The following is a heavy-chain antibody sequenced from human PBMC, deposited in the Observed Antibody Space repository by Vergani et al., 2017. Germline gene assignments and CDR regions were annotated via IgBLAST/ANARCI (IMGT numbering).Heavy chain of an antibody. V-gene: IGHV3-23*01. CDR3: ATKSCGTPGCQIGYFRE. CDR1: GFSFTTYA. D-gene: IGHD1-1*01. CDR2: INTNGDYT. Sequence: EVQLLESGGDLVQPGGSLRLSCAASGFSFTTYAMSWVRQAPGKGLEWVSTINTNGDYTRYGDSVKGRFTISRDNSKSTLYLQMNSLRTEDTAVYYCATKSCGTPGCQIGYFREWVQGTLVTVSS. J-gene: IGHJ1*01.